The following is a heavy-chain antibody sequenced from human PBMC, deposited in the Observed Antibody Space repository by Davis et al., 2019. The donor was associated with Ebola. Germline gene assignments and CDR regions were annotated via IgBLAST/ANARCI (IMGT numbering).Heavy chain of an antibody. CDR3: AKGYSSSWYYDWFDP. CDR2: ISSSSSYI. CDR1: GFTFSSYS. V-gene: IGHV3-21*04. J-gene: IGHJ5*02. Sequence: GESLKISCAASGFTFSSYSMNWVRQAPGKGLEWVSSISSSSSYIYYADSVKGRFTISRDNAKNSLYLQMNSLRAEDMALYYCAKGYSSSWYYDWFDPWGQGTLVTVSS. D-gene: IGHD6-13*01.